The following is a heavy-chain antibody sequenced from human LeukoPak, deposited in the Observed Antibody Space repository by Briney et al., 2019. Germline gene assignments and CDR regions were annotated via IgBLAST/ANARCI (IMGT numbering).Heavy chain of an antibody. D-gene: IGHD3-10*01. Sequence: GASVKVSCKASGGTFSSYAISWVRQAPGQGPEWMGRINPDSGGTNYAQKFQGRVTMTRDTSISTAYMDLRGLRSDDTAVYYCAREPATMVRGVLLGRFDPWGQGTLVTVSS. CDR1: GGTFSSYA. V-gene: IGHV1-2*06. CDR2: INPDSGGT. J-gene: IGHJ5*02. CDR3: AREPATMVRGVLLGRFDP.